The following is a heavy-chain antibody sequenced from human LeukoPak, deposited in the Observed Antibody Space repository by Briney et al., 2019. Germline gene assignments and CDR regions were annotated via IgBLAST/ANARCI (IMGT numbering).Heavy chain of an antibody. CDR3: ARDSLRFIYGSGSYSDY. D-gene: IGHD3-10*01. Sequence: ASVKVSCYASDYTFTSYGITWVRQAPGQGLEWMGWISTYNGNTNYAQKLQGRVTMTTDTSTSTAYMELRSLRSDDTAVYYCARDSLRFIYGSGSYSDYWGQGTLVTVSS. V-gene: IGHV1-18*01. CDR2: ISTYNGNT. J-gene: IGHJ4*02. CDR1: DYTFTSYG.